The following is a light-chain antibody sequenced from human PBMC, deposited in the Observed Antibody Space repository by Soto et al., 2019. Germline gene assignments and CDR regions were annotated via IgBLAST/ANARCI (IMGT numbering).Light chain of an antibody. CDR3: QQLGT. V-gene: IGKV1-5*03. CDR1: RSVSSW. Sequence: DIQMTQSPSTLSASVGDRVTITYRPSRSVSSWLAWYQQKPGKAPRLLIQKTSDLISGVPSRFSGRGSGAEFTLTIDSLQPDDFASYYCQQLGTFGQGTKV. J-gene: IGKJ1*01. CDR2: KTS.